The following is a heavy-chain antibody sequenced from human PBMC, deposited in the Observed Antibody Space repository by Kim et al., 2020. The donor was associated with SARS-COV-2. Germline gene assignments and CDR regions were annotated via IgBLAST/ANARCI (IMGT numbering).Heavy chain of an antibody. J-gene: IGHJ4*02. V-gene: IGHV1-3*01. CDR3: ARDGTTRNGGYYFAF. CDR2: INVGYGNT. Sequence: ASVKVSCKASGYTFTSYTLHWVRQAPGQGLEWMGWINVGYGNTRYLQKFQGRVTITRDTSASTAYMELSSLRSEDTAVYYCARDGTTRNGGYYFAFLGQG. D-gene: IGHD1-1*01. CDR1: GYTFTSYT.